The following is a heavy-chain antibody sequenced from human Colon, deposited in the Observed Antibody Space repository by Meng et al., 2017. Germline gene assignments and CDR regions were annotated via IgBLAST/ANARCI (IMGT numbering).Heavy chain of an antibody. CDR3: ARQGSGSPGGYSYGMDV. D-gene: IGHD3-10*01. Sequence: SVKVSCKASGGTFSSYAISWVRQAPGQGLEWMGGIIPIFGTANYAQKFQGRVTITTDESTSTAYMELSTLRSEDTAVYYCARQGSGSPGGYSYGMDVWGQGTTVTGSS. V-gene: IGHV1-69*05. CDR2: IIPIFGTA. CDR1: GGTFSSYA. J-gene: IGHJ6*02.